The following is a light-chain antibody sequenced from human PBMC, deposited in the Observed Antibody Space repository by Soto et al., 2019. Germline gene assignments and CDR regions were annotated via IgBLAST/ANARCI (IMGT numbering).Light chain of an antibody. CDR3: QQYNTYWT. V-gene: IGKV1-5*03. CDR1: QSVSSW. Sequence: DIQVTQSPSTLSASVGDRVTITCRASQSVSSWLAWYQQKPGKAPKLLIYKASTLESGVPSRFSGSGSGTEFTLTISSLQPDDFATYYCQQYNTYWTFGQGTKMEIK. J-gene: IGKJ1*01. CDR2: KAS.